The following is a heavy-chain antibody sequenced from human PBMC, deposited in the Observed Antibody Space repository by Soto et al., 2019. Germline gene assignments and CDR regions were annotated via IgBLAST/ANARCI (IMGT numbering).Heavy chain of an antibody. J-gene: IGHJ4*02. Sequence: GGSLSLSCAASGFTFSRYNMNWVRQAPEKGLEWVSSISSRSSDIYYADSVKGRFTVSRDNSKNTLYLQMNSLRAEDTAVFYCAKERSSGWSFDYWGQGTLVTVSS. V-gene: IGHV3-21*04. CDR2: ISSRSSDI. CDR3: AKERSSGWSFDY. CDR1: GFTFSRYN. D-gene: IGHD6-19*01.